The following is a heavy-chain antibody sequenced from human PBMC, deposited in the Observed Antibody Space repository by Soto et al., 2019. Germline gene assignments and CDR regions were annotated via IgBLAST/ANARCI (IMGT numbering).Heavy chain of an antibody. CDR1: GYTFTSYG. Sequence: QVQLVQSGAEVKKPGASVKVSCKASGYTFTSYGISWVRQAPGQGLEWMGWISAYNGNTNYAQKLQGRVTMTTDTSTSTASMELRSLRSDDTAVYYCARHKPHIAVAGPYYGMDVWGQGTTVTVSS. V-gene: IGHV1-18*01. CDR2: ISAYNGNT. J-gene: IGHJ6*02. CDR3: ARHKPHIAVAGPYYGMDV. D-gene: IGHD6-19*01.